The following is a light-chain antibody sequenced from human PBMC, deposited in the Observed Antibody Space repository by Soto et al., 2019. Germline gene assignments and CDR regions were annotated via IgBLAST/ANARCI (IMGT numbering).Light chain of an antibody. V-gene: IGLV2-14*01. CDR2: GVT. CDR3: TSYIHRRTLVV. Sequence: QSALTQPASVSGSPGRSITISCTGTSIDVGGYNYVSWYQHHPGKAPKLMIYGVTNRPSGVSIRFSGSKSGNTASLTISGLQPEDEADYYCTSYIHRRTLVVFGGGTKLTVL. CDR1: SIDVGGYNY. J-gene: IGLJ2*01.